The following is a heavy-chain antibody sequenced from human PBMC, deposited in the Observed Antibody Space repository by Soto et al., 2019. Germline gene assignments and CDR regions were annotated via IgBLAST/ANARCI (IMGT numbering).Heavy chain of an antibody. CDR1: GYTFTDYG. CDR3: VSDQAKAYYYYLDV. Sequence: QVQLVQSGAEVKKPGASVKVSCKASGYTFTDYGFSWVRQAPGQGLEWLGWISAHDGNTNYAQILQGRATMTTDTSTWTVYMEVRSLRSDDTAVYYCVSDQAKAYYYYLDVWGKGTTVNVSS. V-gene: IGHV1-18*01. J-gene: IGHJ6*03. CDR2: ISAHDGNT.